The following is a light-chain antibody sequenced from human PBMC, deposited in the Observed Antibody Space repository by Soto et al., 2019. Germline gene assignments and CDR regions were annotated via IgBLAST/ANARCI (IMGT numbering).Light chain of an antibody. J-gene: IGKJ1*01. V-gene: IGKV3D-7*01. CDR1: QSVVNNQ. CDR3: QQDNNYPRT. CDR2: DAS. Sequence: PGTWSLSPGERTSHSCRTSQSVVNNQLAWYRQKPGKAPRLLIYDASHRATGVPDRFSGTGSGTEFTLTISSLQPEDFATYYCQQDNNYPRTFGQGTKVDIK.